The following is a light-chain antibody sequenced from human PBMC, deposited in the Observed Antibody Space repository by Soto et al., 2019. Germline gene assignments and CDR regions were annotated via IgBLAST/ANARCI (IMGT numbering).Light chain of an antibody. Sequence: QAVVTEEPSFSVCPGRTVTLTCGLSSGSVSTSYYPSWYQQTPGQDPRTLIYSTNTRSSGVPDRFSGSILGNKAALTITGAQADDESDYNCVLYMGSGISVFGGGTKLTAL. CDR1: SGSVSTSYY. CDR3: VLYMGSGISV. CDR2: STN. V-gene: IGLV8-61*01. J-gene: IGLJ2*01.